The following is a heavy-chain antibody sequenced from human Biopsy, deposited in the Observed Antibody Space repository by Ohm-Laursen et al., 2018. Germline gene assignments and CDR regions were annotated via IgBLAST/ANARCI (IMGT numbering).Heavy chain of an antibody. CDR1: DFTFDDYA. Sequence: SLRLSCSASDFTFDDYAMSWVRQRPGKGLEWVSGITWNSSHIAYADSVKGRFTISRDNAKNVLWLQMNSLRVDDTAMYYCVKDVRRYFYGMDVWGQGTTVTVS. D-gene: IGHD3-10*01. CDR3: VKDVRRYFYGMDV. CDR2: ITWNSSHI. V-gene: IGHV3-9*01. J-gene: IGHJ6*02.